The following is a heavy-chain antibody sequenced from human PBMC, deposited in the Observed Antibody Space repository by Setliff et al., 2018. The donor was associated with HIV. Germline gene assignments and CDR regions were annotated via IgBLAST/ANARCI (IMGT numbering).Heavy chain of an antibody. CDR2: INPHSGNT. V-gene: IGHV1-2*02. D-gene: IGHD3-10*01. J-gene: IGHJ5*02. CDR1: GYTLTGYY. CDR3: ARGLPTHYYGPDNWFDP. Sequence: ASVKVSCKASGYTLTGYYMHWVRLAPGLGLEWMGWINPHSGNTDFAQRFQGRITMTRDTSINTVYMDLSRLTSDDTDMAFYYCARGLPTHYYGPDNWFDPWSQGTLVTVSS.